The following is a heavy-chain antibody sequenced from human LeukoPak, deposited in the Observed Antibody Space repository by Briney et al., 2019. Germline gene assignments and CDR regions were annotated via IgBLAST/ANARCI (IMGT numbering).Heavy chain of an antibody. D-gene: IGHD6-6*01. CDR1: GFTFSSYG. Sequence: GSLRLSCAASGFTFSSYGMHWVRQAPGKGLEWVAVISYDGSNKYYADSVKGRFTISRDNSKNTLYLQMNSLRAEDTAVYYCAKLFRSSSRHTPPFDYWAREPWSPSPQ. CDR3: AKLFRSSSRHTPPFDY. V-gene: IGHV3-30*18. J-gene: IGHJ4*02. CDR2: ISYDGSNK.